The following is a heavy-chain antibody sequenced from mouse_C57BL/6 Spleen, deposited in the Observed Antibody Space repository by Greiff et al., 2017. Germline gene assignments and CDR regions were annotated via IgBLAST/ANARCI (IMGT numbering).Heavy chain of an antibody. D-gene: IGHD2-3*01. CDR2: INPSTGGT. CDR1: GYSFTGYY. Sequence: VQLKESGPELVKPGASVKISCKASGYSFTGYYMNWVKQSPEKSLEWIGEINPSTGGTTYNQKFKAKATLTVDKSSSTAYMQLKSLTSEDSAVYYCARWDGYHLTLRYWGQGTTLTVSS. V-gene: IGHV1-42*01. J-gene: IGHJ2*01. CDR3: ARWDGYHLTLRY.